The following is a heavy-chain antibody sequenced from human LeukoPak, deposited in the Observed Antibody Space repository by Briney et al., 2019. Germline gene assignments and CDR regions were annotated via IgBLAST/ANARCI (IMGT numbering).Heavy chain of an antibody. CDR1: GGSISSNGYC. Sequence: KASETLSLTCTVSGGSISSNGYCWGWIRQPPGKGLEWIGSFYYTGSTFYSPSLKSRVTISVDTSKNQFSLKLSSVTAADTAVYYCARRSGTYHAFDIWGQGTMVTVSS. D-gene: IGHD1-26*01. J-gene: IGHJ3*02. CDR2: FYYTGST. CDR3: ARRSGTYHAFDI. V-gene: IGHV4-39*01.